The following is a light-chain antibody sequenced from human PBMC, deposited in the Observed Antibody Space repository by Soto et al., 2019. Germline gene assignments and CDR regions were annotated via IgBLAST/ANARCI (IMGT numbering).Light chain of an antibody. Sequence: QSVLTQPPSVSAAPGQKVTISCSGTRSNIGDNYVSWYRQLPGTAPKLLIYDNYKRPSGIPDRFSGSKSGTSTTLGITGLQTGDEADYYCGTWDTSLSVWVFGGGTKVTVL. J-gene: IGLJ3*02. CDR1: RSNIGDNY. CDR3: GTWDTSLSVWV. CDR2: DNY. V-gene: IGLV1-51*01.